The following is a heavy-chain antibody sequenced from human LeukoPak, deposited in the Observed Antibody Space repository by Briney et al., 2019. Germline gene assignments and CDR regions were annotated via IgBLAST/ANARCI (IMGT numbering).Heavy chain of an antibody. J-gene: IGHJ6*02. CDR3: ARGVLLWFGELVGTYYYYGMDV. CDR1: GGSFSGYY. Sequence: SETLSLTCAVYGGSFSGYYWSWIRQPPGKELEWIGEINHSGSTNYNPSLKSRVTISVDTSKNQFSLKLSSVTAADTAVYYCARGVLLWFGELVGTYYYYGMDVWGQGTTVTVSS. D-gene: IGHD3-10*01. V-gene: IGHV4-34*01. CDR2: INHSGST.